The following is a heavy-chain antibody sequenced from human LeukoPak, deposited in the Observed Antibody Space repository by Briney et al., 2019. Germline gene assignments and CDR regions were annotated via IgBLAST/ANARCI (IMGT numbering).Heavy chain of an antibody. CDR2: ISGSGGST. Sequence: GGSLRFSCAASGFTFSGYAMSWFGQAPGKGLEGVSAISGSGGSTYYADSVKGRFTISRDNSKNTLYLQMNSLRAEDTAVYYCAKGWMATISWPFDIWGQGTMVTVSS. J-gene: IGHJ3*02. V-gene: IGHV3-23*01. D-gene: IGHD5-24*01. CDR1: GFTFSGYA. CDR3: AKGWMATISWPFDI.